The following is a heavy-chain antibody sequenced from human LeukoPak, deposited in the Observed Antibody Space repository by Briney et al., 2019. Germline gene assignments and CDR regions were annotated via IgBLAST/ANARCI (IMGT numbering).Heavy chain of an antibody. J-gene: IGHJ6*03. D-gene: IGHD3-22*01. Sequence: PGGSLRLSCAASGFTFSSYEMNWVRQAPGKGLEWVSYISSSGSTIYYADSVKGRFTISRDNAKNSLYLQMNSLRAEDTAVYYCARCPRDSSGYYMDVWGKGTTVTVSS. CDR1: GFTFSSYE. V-gene: IGHV3-48*03. CDR2: ISSSGSTI. CDR3: ARCPRDSSGYYMDV.